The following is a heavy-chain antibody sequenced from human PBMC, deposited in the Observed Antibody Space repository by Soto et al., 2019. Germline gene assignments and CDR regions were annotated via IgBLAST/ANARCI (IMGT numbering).Heavy chain of an antibody. J-gene: IGHJ5*02. CDR2: ITHSSDYI. D-gene: IGHD6-13*01. CDR3: ARDRQLVQDWFDP. CDR1: GFTFSTYN. V-gene: IGHV3-21*01. Sequence: AGGSLRLSCAASGFTFSTYNMNWVRQAPGKGLEWLSSITHSSDYIFYADSVKGRFTISRDNAKSSLYLQMNSLRAEDTAVYYCARDRQLVQDWFDPWGQGTLVTVSS.